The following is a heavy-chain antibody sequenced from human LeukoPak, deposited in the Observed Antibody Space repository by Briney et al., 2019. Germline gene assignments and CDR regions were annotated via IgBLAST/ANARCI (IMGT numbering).Heavy chain of an antibody. Sequence: SETLSLTCAVYGGSFSGYYWSWIRQPPGKGLEWIGYIYYSGSTNYNPSLKSRVTISVDTSKNQFSLKLSSVTAADTAVYYCARISTIFGVVTKRDDYWGQGTLVTVSS. CDR2: IYYSGST. CDR1: GGSFSGYY. CDR3: ARISTIFGVVTKRDDY. J-gene: IGHJ4*02. D-gene: IGHD3-3*01. V-gene: IGHV4-59*01.